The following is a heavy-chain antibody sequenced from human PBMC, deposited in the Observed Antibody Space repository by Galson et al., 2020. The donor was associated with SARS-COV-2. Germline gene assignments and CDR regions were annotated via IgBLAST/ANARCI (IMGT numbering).Heavy chain of an antibody. CDR1: GFTFSNSP. J-gene: IGHJ6*03. V-gene: IGHV3-30*04. CDR2: TSFDGSNE. CDR3: ARDASTTGNYYFYFMDV. D-gene: IGHD4-4*01. Sequence: GGSLRLSCAASGFTFSNSPMHWVRQAPGKGPEWVAVTSFDGSNEYYADSVKGRFTISRDNSKNTLYLQMNSLRAEDTAVYYCARDASTTGNYYFYFMDVWGKGTTVTVSS.